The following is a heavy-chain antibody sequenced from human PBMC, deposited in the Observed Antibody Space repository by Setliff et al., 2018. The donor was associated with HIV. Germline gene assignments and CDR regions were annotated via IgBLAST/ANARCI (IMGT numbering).Heavy chain of an antibody. D-gene: IGHD1-26*01. Sequence: GGSLRLSCAASGFTFSSYWMHWVRQAPGKGLVWVSRINSDGSSTSYADSVKGRFTISRDNSKNILSLQMNSLRAEDTAVYYCTTLVGANPWHDAFDIWGHGTMVTVSS. CDR3: TTLVGANPWHDAFDI. V-gene: IGHV3-74*01. J-gene: IGHJ3*02. CDR2: INSDGSST. CDR1: GFTFSSYW.